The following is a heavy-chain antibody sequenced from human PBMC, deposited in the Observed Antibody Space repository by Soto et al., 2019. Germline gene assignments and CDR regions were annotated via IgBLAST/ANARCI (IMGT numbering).Heavy chain of an antibody. CDR1: GYTLTELS. J-gene: IGHJ6*02. Sequence: ASVKVACQVSGYTLTELSMRWVRKAPGKGLEWMGGFDPEDGETIYAQKFQGRVTMAEDTSTDTAYMELSSLRSEDTAVYYCATQAAAGIMYGMDVWGQGTTVTVSS. D-gene: IGHD6-13*01. CDR2: FDPEDGET. CDR3: ATQAAAGIMYGMDV. V-gene: IGHV1-24*01.